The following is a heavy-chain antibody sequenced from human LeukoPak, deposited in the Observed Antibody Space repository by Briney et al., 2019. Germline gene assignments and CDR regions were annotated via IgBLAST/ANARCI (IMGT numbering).Heavy chain of an antibody. CDR3: ARLDWLLYDFDY. CDR2: ISAYNGNT. V-gene: IGHV1-18*01. D-gene: IGHD3-9*01. J-gene: IGHJ4*02. Sequence: ASVKVSCKASGYTFTSYSISWVRQAPGQGLEWMGWISAYNGNTNYAQKLQGRVTMTTDTSTSTAYMELRSLRSDDTAVYYCARLDWLLYDFDYWGQGTLVTVSS. CDR1: GYTFTSYS.